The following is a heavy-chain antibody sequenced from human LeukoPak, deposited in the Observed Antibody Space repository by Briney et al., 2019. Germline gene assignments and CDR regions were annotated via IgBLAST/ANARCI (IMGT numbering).Heavy chain of an antibody. V-gene: IGHV4-34*01. J-gene: IGHJ3*02. CDR1: GFTFSSYA. Sequence: GSLRLSCAASGFTFSSYAMSWIRQPLGKGLEWIGEINHSGSTNYNPSLKSRVTISVDTSKNQFSLKLSSVTAADTAVYYCARKIGYCSSTSCHFWLNDAFDIWGQGTMVTVSS. D-gene: IGHD2-2*01. CDR2: INHSGST. CDR3: ARKIGYCSSTSCHFWLNDAFDI.